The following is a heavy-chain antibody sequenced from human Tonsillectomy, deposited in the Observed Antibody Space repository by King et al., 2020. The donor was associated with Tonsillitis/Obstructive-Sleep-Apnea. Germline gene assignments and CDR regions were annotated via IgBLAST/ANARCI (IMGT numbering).Heavy chain of an antibody. CDR1: GGSISNYY. J-gene: IGHJ4*02. V-gene: IGHV4-59*08. Sequence: VQLQESGPGLVKPSETLSLTCSVSGGSISNYYWSWIRQPPGKGLEWIGYIYYSGSTNYNPSLESRVTISADTSKNQFSLKLSSVTVADTAVYYCAKLRRRPTVLRGGRYYFDYWGQGTLVTVSS. CDR3: AKLRRRPTVLRGGRYYFDY. CDR2: IYYSGST. D-gene: IGHD4-23*01.